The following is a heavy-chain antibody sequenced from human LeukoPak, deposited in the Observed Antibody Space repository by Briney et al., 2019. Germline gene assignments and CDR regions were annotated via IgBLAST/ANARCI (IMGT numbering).Heavy chain of an antibody. D-gene: IGHD2-2*02. J-gene: IGHJ4*02. Sequence: GGSLRLSCVASGFTDYAMSWVRQAPGKGLEYISTFSVSDGRTYYAASVKGRFTISRDNSQNTLYLQMNSLRAEDTAVYYCAKDREWCSSTSCYTPFDYWGQGTLVAVSS. V-gene: IGHV3-23*01. CDR3: AKDREWCSSTSCYTPFDY. CDR2: FSVSDGRT. CDR1: GFTDYA.